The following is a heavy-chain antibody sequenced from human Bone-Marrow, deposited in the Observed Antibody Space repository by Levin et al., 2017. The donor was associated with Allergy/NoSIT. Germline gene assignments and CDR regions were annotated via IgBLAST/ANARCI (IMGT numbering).Heavy chain of an antibody. D-gene: IGHD3-10*01. Sequence: SGGSLRLSCAASGFTFSSYAMSWVRQAPGKGLEWVSAISGSGGSTYYADSVKGRFTISRDNSKNTLYLQMNSLRAEDTAVYYCAKGAHGSGSGSYYFDYWGQGTLVTVSS. CDR3: AKGAHGSGSGSYYFDY. J-gene: IGHJ4*02. CDR1: GFTFSSYA. CDR2: ISGSGGST. V-gene: IGHV3-23*01.